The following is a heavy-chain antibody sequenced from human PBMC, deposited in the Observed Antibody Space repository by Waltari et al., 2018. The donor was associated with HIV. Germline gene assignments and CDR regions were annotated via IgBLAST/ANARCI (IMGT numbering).Heavy chain of an antibody. Sequence: EMQLVESGGALRQPGGSLRLSCAISGLIFSNYEMNWVRQAPGKGLEWVSWISVSGAGTRYADSVTGRFTISSDNAKHAMYLQMSSLRVDDTAVYYCAIIGYYGFDIWGQGTMVTVSS. J-gene: IGHJ3*02. CDR3: AIIGYYGFDI. D-gene: IGHD3-22*01. CDR2: ISVSGAGT. CDR1: GLIFSNYE. V-gene: IGHV3-48*03.